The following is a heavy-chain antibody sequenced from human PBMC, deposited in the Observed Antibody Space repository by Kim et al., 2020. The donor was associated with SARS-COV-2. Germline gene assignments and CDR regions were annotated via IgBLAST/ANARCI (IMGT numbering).Heavy chain of an antibody. Sequence: SETLSLTCTVSGGSISSGGYYWSWIRQHPGKGLEWIGYIYYSGSTYYNPSLKSRVTISVDMSKNQFSLKLSSVTAADTAVYYCATSLPMVRGVIKTGYYGMDVWGQGMTVTVSS. CDR2: IYYSGST. D-gene: IGHD3-10*01. J-gene: IGHJ6*02. CDR1: GGSISSGGYY. V-gene: IGHV4-31*03. CDR3: ATSLPMVRGVIKTGYYGMDV.